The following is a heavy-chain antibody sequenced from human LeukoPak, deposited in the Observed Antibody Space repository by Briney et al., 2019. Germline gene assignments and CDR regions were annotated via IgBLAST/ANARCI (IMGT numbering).Heavy chain of an antibody. J-gene: IGHJ5*02. CDR2: ISGSANSI. CDR1: GFTFSSYA. V-gene: IGHV3-23*01. CDR3: AKDRDYGGINWFDP. D-gene: IGHD4-23*01. Sequence: GGSLRLSCAASGFTFSSYAMSWVRQAPGKGLEWVSAISGSANSIYYADSVKGRFTISRDNSKSTLYLRMNSLRAEDTAVYYCAKDRDYGGINWFDPWGQGTLVTVSS.